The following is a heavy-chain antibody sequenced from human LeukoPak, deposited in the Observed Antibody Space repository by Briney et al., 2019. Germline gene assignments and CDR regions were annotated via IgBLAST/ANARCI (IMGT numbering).Heavy chain of an antibody. CDR3: ARGRSRGSYFGY. J-gene: IGHJ4*02. CDR1: GGPFSGYY. V-gene: IGHV4-34*01. D-gene: IGHD1-26*01. Sequence: SETLSLTCAVYGGPFSGYYWSWIRQPPGKGLEWIGEINHSGSTNYNPSLKSRVTISVDTSKNQFSLKLSSVTAADTAVYYCARGRSRGSYFGYWGQGTLVTVSS. CDR2: INHSGST.